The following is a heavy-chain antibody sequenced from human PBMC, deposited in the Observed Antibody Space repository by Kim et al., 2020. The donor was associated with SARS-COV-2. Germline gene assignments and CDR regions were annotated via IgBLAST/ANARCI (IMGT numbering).Heavy chain of an antibody. Sequence: GRFTISRDNAKNSLYLQMNSLRAEDTAVYYCARSLITMVRGVRVYYGMDVWGQGTTVTVSS. J-gene: IGHJ6*02. CDR3: ARSLITMVRGVRVYYGMDV. V-gene: IGHV3-11*06. D-gene: IGHD3-10*01.